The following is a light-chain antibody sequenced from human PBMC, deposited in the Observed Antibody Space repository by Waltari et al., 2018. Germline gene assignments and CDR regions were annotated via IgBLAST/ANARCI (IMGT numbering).Light chain of an antibody. Sequence: DIVMTQSPDSLAVSLGERATINCKSSQSGLYNSNNKNYLAWYQQKPGQPPKLLIYWASTRESGVPDRFSGSGSGTDFTLTISSLQAEDVAVYYCQQYYSTPQTFGQGTKVEIK. V-gene: IGKV4-1*01. CDR2: WAS. J-gene: IGKJ1*01. CDR1: QSGLYNSNNKNY. CDR3: QQYYSTPQT.